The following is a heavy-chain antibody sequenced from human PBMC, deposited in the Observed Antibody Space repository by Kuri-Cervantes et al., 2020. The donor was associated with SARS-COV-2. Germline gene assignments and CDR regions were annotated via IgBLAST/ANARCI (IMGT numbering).Heavy chain of an antibody. CDR2: IYYSGST. CDR3: ARALKGQIDAFDI. V-gene: IGHV4-59*08. J-gene: IGHJ3*02. CDR1: GGSISSYC. Sequence: GSLRLSCTVSGGSISSYCWSWIRQPPGKGLEWIGYIYYSGSTYYNPYLKSRVTISVDTSKTQFSLRLSSLTAADTAVYYCARALKGQIDAFDIWGQGTMVTVSS.